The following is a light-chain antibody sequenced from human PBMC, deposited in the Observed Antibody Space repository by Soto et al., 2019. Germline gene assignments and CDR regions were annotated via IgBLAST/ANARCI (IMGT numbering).Light chain of an antibody. CDR1: SSNIGAGYD. V-gene: IGLV1-40*01. CDR3: AAWDDSLNGYV. Sequence: QPVLTQPPSVSGAPGQRVTISCTGSSSNIGAGYDVHWYQQLPGTAPKLLIYANNNRPSGVPDRFSGSKSDTSASLAISGLQSEDEADYYCAAWDDSLNGYVFGTGTKLTVL. CDR2: ANN. J-gene: IGLJ1*01.